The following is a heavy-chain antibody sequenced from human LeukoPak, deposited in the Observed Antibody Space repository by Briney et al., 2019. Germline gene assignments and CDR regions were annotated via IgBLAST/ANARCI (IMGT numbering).Heavy chain of an antibody. Sequence: GGSLRLSCAASGFTFSSYAMHWVRQAPGKGLEWVAVISYDGSNKYYADSVKGRFTISRDNSKNTLYLQMNSLRAEDTAVYYCAREGRDFWSGYGNWFDPWGQGTLVTVSS. J-gene: IGHJ5*02. V-gene: IGHV3-30*04. CDR3: AREGRDFWSGYGNWFDP. CDR2: ISYDGSNK. D-gene: IGHD3-3*01. CDR1: GFTFSSYA.